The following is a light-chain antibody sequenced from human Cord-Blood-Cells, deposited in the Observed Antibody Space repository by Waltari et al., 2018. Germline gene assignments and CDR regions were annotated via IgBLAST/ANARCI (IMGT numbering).Light chain of an antibody. CDR2: GAS. CDR1: QSVSSN. CDR3: QQYNNWPRT. Sequence: EIVMTQSPATLSVSPGARATLSCRASQSVSSNLAWDQQKPGQAPRLLIYGASTRATGIPARFSGSGSGTEFTRTISSLQSEDFAVYYCQQYNNWPRTFGQGTKVEIK. V-gene: IGKV3-15*01. J-gene: IGKJ1*01.